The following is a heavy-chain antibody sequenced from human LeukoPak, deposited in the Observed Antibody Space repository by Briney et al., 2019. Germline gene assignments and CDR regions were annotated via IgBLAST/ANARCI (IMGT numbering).Heavy chain of an antibody. J-gene: IGHJ4*02. V-gene: IGHV1-69*05. CDR1: GGTFSSYA. D-gene: IGHD2-2*01. CDR2: IIPIFGTA. Sequence: ASVKVSCKASGGTFSSYAISWVRQAPGQGLEWMGGIIPIFGTANYAQKFQGRVTITTDESTSTAYMELSSLRSEDTAVYYCARDKGPARYCGSTSCYAVFDYWGQGTLVTVSS. CDR3: ARDKGPARYCGSTSCYAVFDY.